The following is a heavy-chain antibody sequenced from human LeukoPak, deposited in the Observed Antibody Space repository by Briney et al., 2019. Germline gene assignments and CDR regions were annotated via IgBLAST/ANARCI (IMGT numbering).Heavy chain of an antibody. CDR2: INTNTGNP. CDR1: GYTFTSYA. J-gene: IGHJ6*02. V-gene: IGHV7-4-1*02. Sequence: ASVKVSCKASGYTFTSYAMNWVRQAPGQGLEWMGWINTNTGNPTYAQGFTGRFVFSLDTSVSTAYLQISSLKAEDTAVYYCARAVDSGGSLPDYYYGMDVWGQGTTVTVSS. D-gene: IGHD2-15*01. CDR3: ARAVDSGGSLPDYYYGMDV.